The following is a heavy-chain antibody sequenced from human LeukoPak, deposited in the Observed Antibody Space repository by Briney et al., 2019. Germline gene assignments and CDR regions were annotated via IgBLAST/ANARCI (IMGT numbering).Heavy chain of an antibody. CDR3: ATGFYGYRYAGWFDP. V-gene: IGHV1-24*01. CDR1: GYTLTELS. D-gene: IGHD5-18*01. Sequence: ASVKVSCKVSGYTLTELSMHWVRPAPGKGLEWMGGFDPEDGETIYAQKFQGRVTMTEDTSTDTAYMELSSLRSEDTAVYYCATGFYGYRYAGWFDPWGQGTLVTVSS. J-gene: IGHJ5*02. CDR2: FDPEDGET.